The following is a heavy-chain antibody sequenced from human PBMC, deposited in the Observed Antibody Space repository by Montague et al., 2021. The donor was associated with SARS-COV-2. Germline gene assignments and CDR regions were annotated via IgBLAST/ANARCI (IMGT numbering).Heavy chain of an antibody. J-gene: IGHJ6*02. V-gene: IGHV4-34*01. Sequence: SETLSLTCAVYGGSFSGYYWSWIRQHPGKGLEWIGEIYYTGNTNYNPSPKSRVTILIEESKNHFSLQQSTVTAADTAVYYCARRGTDHYRMDYWGQGTTVAVSS. D-gene: IGHD3-16*01. CDR2: IYYTGNT. CDR1: GGSFSGYY. CDR3: ARRGTDHYRMDY.